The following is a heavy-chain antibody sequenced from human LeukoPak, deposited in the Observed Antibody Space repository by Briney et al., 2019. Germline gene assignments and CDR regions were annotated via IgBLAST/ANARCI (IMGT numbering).Heavy chain of an antibody. J-gene: IGHJ4*02. CDR3: ARATIFEWYYFDQ. V-gene: IGHV3-7*01. CDR1: GFTFSSYW. Sequence: GGSLRLSCAASGFTFSSYWMSWVRQAPGKGLEWVANIKQDGSEKYYVDSVKGRFTISRDNAKNSLYLQMNSLRAEDTAEYYCARATIFEWYYFDQWGQGTLVTVSS. D-gene: IGHD3-3*01. CDR2: IKQDGSEK.